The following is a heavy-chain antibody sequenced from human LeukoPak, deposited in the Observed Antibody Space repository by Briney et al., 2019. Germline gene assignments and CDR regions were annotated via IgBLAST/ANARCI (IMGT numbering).Heavy chain of an antibody. J-gene: IGHJ4*02. CDR3: AKAYGLGSYYGPVDY. CDR2: VSWNSDTI. D-gene: IGHD3-10*01. Sequence: GGSLRLSCAAAGFTFDEYAMHWVRQAPGKGLEWVAGVSWNSDTIAYADSVKGRFTISRDNAENSVYLQTNSLRAEDTALYHCAKAYGLGSYYGPVDYWGQGTLVTVSS. CDR1: GFTFDEYA. V-gene: IGHV3-9*01.